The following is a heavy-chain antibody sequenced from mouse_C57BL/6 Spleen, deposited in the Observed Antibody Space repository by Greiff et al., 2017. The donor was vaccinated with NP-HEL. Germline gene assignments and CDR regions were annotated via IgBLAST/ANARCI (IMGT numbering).Heavy chain of an antibody. CDR1: GYAFSSSW. J-gene: IGHJ2*01. Sequence: QVQLQQSGPELVKPGASVKISCKASGYAFSSSWMNWVKQRPGKGLEWIGRIYPGDGDTNYNGKFKGKATLTADKSSSTAYMQLSSLTSEDSAVYFCASSSGSSPYYFDYWGQGTTLTVSS. CDR3: ASSSGSSPYYFDY. D-gene: IGHD1-1*01. V-gene: IGHV1-82*01. CDR2: IYPGDGDT.